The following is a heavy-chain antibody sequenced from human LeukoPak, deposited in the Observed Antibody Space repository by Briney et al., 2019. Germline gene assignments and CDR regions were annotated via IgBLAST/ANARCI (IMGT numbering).Heavy chain of an antibody. CDR1: GLTVGTYY. CDR3: ASDRDSSTWSYY. J-gene: IGHJ4*02. Sequence: QPGGSLRLSCAASGLTVGTYYMSWVSQDPGKGMEWVSVIVIGDGGGSTYYAESETGRFTISRDNTKNTLFPQMNSLRAEDTAVYYCASDRDSSTWSYYWGQGTLVTVSS. V-gene: IGHV3-53*01. CDR2: IVIGDGGGST. D-gene: IGHD6-13*01.